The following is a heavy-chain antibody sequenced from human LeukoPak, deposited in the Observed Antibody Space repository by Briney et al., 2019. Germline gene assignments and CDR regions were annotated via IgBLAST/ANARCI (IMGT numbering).Heavy chain of an antibody. CDR3: ARDYGDYEIMFY. V-gene: IGHV1-3*01. CDR1: GYTFTSHA. D-gene: IGHD4-17*01. J-gene: IGHJ4*02. CDR2: INAGNGNT. Sequence: ASVKVSCKASGYTFTSHAMHWVRQAPGQRLEWMGWINAGNGNTKYSQKFQGRVTITRDTSASTAYMELSSLRSEDTAVYYCARDYGDYEIMFYWGQGTLVTVSS.